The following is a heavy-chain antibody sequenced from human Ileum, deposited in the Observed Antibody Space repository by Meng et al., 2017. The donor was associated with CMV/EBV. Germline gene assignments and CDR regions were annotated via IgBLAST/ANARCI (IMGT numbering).Heavy chain of an antibody. V-gene: IGHV4-34*02. CDR2: VSHSGVT. CDR1: GGSFSGYY. Sequence: QVQLQQWGAGLLKPSETLCLTCGVYGGSFSGYYWSWIRQPPGKGLEWIAEVSHSGVTNYNPSLKSRVTISIDTSKNQFSLHLSSVTAADTAVYYCAREPPFVPADSWGQGTLVTVSS. J-gene: IGHJ4*02. D-gene: IGHD2-21*01. CDR3: AREPPFVPADS.